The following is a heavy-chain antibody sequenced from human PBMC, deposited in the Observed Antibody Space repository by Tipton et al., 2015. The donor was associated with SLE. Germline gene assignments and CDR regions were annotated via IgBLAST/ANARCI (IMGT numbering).Heavy chain of an antibody. V-gene: IGHV4-61*02. D-gene: IGHD2-2*01. CDR1: GDSIISGSYY. J-gene: IGHJ5*02. Sequence: TLSLTCTVSGDSIISGSYYWHWIRQPAGKGLEWIGRIYVSGSTNDNPSLKSRLTMSLDTSKNQFSLKLRSVTAADTAVYYCARYCGSATCLGFWFSWGQGTLVTVSS. CDR3: ARYCGSATCLGFWFS. CDR2: IYVSGST.